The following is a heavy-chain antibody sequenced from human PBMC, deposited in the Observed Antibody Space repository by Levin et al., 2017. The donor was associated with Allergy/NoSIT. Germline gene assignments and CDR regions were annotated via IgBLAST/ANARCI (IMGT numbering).Heavy chain of an antibody. D-gene: IGHD1-26*01. CDR2: IWFDGSNK. V-gene: IGHV3-33*01. Sequence: GGSLRLSCAASGFTFSSYGMHWVRQAPGKGLDWVAVIWFDGSNKYYADSVKGRFTISRDNSKNTLYLQMNSLRAEDTAVYYCARAVGPYDYWGQGTLVTVSS. CDR3: ARAVGPYDY. J-gene: IGHJ4*02. CDR1: GFTFSSYG.